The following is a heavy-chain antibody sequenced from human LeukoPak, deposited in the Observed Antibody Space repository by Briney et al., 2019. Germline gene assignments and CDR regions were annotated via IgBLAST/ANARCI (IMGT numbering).Heavy chain of an antibody. CDR3: ARGGGIRLGELSSPFDY. Sequence: SETLSLTYAVYGGSFSGYYWSWIRQPPGKGLEWIGEINHSGSTNYNPSLKSRVTISVDTSRNQFSLKLSSVTAADTAVYYCARGGGIRLGELSSPFDYWGQGTLVTVSS. J-gene: IGHJ4*02. CDR1: GGSFSGYY. V-gene: IGHV4-34*01. CDR2: INHSGST. D-gene: IGHD3-16*02.